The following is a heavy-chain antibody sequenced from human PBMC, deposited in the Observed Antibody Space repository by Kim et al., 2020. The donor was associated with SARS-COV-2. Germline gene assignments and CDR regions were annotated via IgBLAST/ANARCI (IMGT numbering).Heavy chain of an antibody. CDR1: GYTFTSYA. J-gene: IGHJ6*02. D-gene: IGHD3-10*01. CDR3: ARDLALLWFGERGMDV. Sequence: ASVKVSCKASGYTFTSYAMHWVRQAPGQRLEWMGWINAGNGNTKYSQKFQGRVTITRDTSASTAYMELSSLRSEDTAVYYCARDLALLWFGERGMDVWGQGTTVTVSS. V-gene: IGHV1-3*01. CDR2: INAGNGNT.